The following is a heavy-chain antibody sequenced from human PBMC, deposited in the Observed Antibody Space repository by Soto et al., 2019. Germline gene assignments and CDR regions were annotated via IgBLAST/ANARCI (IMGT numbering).Heavy chain of an antibody. Sequence: QVQLVQSGAEVKKPGASVKVSCKASGYTFTSYGISWVRQAPGQGLEWMGWISAYNGNTNYAQKLHGRVTKTTDTSTSTAYMELRSLRSDDTAVYYCARVYRITMVRGELSEYWGQGTLVTVSS. V-gene: IGHV1-18*01. CDR3: ARVYRITMVRGELSEY. J-gene: IGHJ4*02. CDR1: GYTFTSYG. D-gene: IGHD3-10*01. CDR2: ISAYNGNT.